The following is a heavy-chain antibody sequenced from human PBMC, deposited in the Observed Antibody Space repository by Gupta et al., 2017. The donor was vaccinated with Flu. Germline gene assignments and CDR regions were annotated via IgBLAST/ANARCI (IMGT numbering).Heavy chain of an antibody. D-gene: IGHD3-10*01. J-gene: IGHJ3*01. CDR2: LKSEADGGTA. Sequence: EGQLVESGGGLAKPGGSLRLSCAASGFSFSYAYMNWVRQAPGKGLEWVGRLKSEADGGTADYAAPVNGRFTISRDDSKNTLWLQMNSLRTEDTAVYYYTTDSSGGITFDLWGQGTPVTVSA. CDR3: TTDSSGGITFDL. V-gene: IGHV3-15*01. CDR1: GFSFSYAY.